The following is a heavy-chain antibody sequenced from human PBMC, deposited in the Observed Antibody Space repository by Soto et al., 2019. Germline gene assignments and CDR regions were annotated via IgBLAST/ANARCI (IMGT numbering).Heavy chain of an antibody. CDR1: GFTFSSYA. CDR3: ASRVSSPSADY. D-gene: IGHD6-6*01. CDR2: ISYDGSNK. V-gene: IGHV3-30-3*01. Sequence: QVQLVESGGGVVQPGRSLRLSCAASGFTFSSYAMHWVRQAPGKGLEWVAVISYDGSNKYYADSVKGRFTISRDNSKNTLYLKMNSLRAEDTALYSWASRVSSPSADYWGQGTLVTVSS. J-gene: IGHJ4*02.